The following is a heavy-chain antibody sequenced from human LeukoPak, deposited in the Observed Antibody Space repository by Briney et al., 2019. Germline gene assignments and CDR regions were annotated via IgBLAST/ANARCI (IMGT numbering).Heavy chain of an antibody. CDR2: INPSGGST. D-gene: IGHD6-19*01. J-gene: IGHJ4*02. V-gene: IGHV1-46*01. Sequence: ASVTVSFKASGYTFTIYYMHWVRQAPGQGLEWMGIINPSGGSTSYAQKFQGRVTITRDTSTSTVYMELSSLRSEDTAVYYCARDAEGVAGNFDYWGQGTLVTVSS. CDR3: ARDAEGVAGNFDY. CDR1: GYTFTIYY.